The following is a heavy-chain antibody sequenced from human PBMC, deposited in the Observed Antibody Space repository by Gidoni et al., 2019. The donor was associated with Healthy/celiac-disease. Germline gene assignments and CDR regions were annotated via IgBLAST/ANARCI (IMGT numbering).Heavy chain of an antibody. J-gene: IGHJ4*02. V-gene: IGHV3-33*01. CDR2: IWYDGSNK. CDR3: ARDPPRY. CDR1: GFPFRSFG. Sequence: QVQLVESGRGVVQPGRSLRRSCAASGFPFRSFGMHWVRQAPGKGLEWVAVIWYDGSNKYYADSVKGRFTISRDNSKNTLYLQMNSLRAEDTAVYYCARDPPRYWGQGTLVTVSS.